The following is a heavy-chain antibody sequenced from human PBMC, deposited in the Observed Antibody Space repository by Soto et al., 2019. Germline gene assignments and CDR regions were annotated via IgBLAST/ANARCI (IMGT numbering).Heavy chain of an antibody. Sequence: PGGSLRLSCAASGFTFSSYGMHWVRQAPGKGLEWVAAISYDGSNKYYADSVKGRFTISRDNSKNTLYLQMNSLRAEDTAVYYCAKDRSSSWYRELDYWGQGTLVTVSS. CDR3: AKDRSSSWYRELDY. D-gene: IGHD6-13*01. CDR2: ISYDGSNK. V-gene: IGHV3-30*18. CDR1: GFTFSSYG. J-gene: IGHJ4*02.